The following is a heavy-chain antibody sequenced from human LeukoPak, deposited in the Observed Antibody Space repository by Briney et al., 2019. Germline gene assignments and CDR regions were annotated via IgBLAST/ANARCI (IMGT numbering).Heavy chain of an antibody. J-gene: IGHJ4*02. CDR2: IYYSGST. CDR1: GASMSSYY. D-gene: IGHD4-4*01. Sequence: SETLSLTCNVSGASMSSYYWSWFRQPPGKGLEWITYIYYSGSTKYNPSLKSRVTASLDMSRNQFSLNLSPATAADTAVYYCARGGDYSNRYFDYWGQGTLVTVSS. V-gene: IGHV4-59*01. CDR3: ARGGDYSNRYFDY.